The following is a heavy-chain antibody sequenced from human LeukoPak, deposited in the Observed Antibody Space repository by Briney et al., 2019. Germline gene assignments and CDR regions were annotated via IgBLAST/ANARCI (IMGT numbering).Heavy chain of an antibody. CDR3: ARDLDLGGYDYGYFDL. V-gene: IGHV4-4*07. CDR1: GGSISSYY. Sequence: SETLSLTCTVSGGSISSYYWSWIRQPAGKGLEWIGRIYTSGSTNYNPSLKSRVTMSVDTSKNQFSLKLSSVTAADTAVYYCARDLDLGGYDYGYFDLWGRGTLVTVSS. CDR2: IYTSGST. J-gene: IGHJ2*01. D-gene: IGHD5-12*01.